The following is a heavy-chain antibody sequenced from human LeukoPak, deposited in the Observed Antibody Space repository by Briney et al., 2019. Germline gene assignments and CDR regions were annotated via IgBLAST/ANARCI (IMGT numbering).Heavy chain of an antibody. D-gene: IGHD3-22*01. J-gene: IGHJ4*02. CDR3: ARDRKNYYDSSAYYQLDY. V-gene: IGHV3-48*04. CDR1: GFTFSTYS. Sequence: GGSLRLSCAASGFTFSTYSMNWPRQAPGKGLEWVSYISSSSDTIYYADSVKGRFTISRDNAKNTLYLQMKSLRAEDTAVYYCARDRKNYYDSSAYYQLDYWGQGTLVTVSS. CDR2: ISSSSDTI.